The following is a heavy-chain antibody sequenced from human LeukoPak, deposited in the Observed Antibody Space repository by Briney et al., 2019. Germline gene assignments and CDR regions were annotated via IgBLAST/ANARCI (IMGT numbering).Heavy chain of an antibody. J-gene: IGHJ5*02. D-gene: IGHD2-2*01. CDR1: GFTFSSYA. CDR2: ISSNNHM. CDR3: AREDCSNVRCYGASDA. Sequence: GGSLRLSCAASGFTFSSYAMSWVRQAPGKGLEWVSSISSNNHMYYADSVKGRFTISRDNAKNSLSLQMNSLRGEDTAVYYCAREDCSNVRCYGASDAWGQGTLVTVSS. V-gene: IGHV3-21*01.